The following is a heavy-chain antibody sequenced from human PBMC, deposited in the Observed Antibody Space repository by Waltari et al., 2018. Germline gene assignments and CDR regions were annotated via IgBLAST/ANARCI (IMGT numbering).Heavy chain of an antibody. V-gene: IGHV4-39*01. D-gene: IGHD3-3*01. CDR2: IYYSGST. CDR3: ARRIRWSGYNPDDY. J-gene: IGHJ4*02. Sequence: QLQLQESGPGLVKPSETLSLTCTVSGGSISSSSYYWGWSRQPPGKGLEWIGSIYYSGSTYYNPSLKSRVTISVDTSKNQFSLKLSSVTAADTAVYYCARRIRWSGYNPDDYWGQGTLVTVSS. CDR1: GGSISSSSYY.